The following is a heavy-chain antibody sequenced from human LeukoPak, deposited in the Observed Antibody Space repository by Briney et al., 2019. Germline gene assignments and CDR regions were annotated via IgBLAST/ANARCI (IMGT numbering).Heavy chain of an antibody. J-gene: IGHJ6*03. V-gene: IGHV4-4*07. D-gene: IGHD2-2*01. CDR3: ARDEPMVVPGPSYYYYMDV. CDR2: IYTSGST. Sequence: SETLSLTCTVSGCSISSYYWSWIRQPAGKGLEWIGRIYTSGSTNYNPSLKSRVTMSVDTSKNQFSLKLSSVTAADTAVYYCARDEPMVVPGPSYYYYMDVWGKGTTVTVSS. CDR1: GCSISSYY.